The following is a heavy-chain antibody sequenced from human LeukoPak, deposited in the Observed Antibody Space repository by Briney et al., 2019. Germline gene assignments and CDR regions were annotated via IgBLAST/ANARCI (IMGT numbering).Heavy chain of an antibody. D-gene: IGHD2-2*01. CDR2: IYHSEST. Sequence: SETLPLTCAVSGYSISSDYYWGWIRQPPGKGLEWIGSIYHSESTYYNPSLKSRVLISVDTSKNQFSLKLSSVTAADTAVYYCARNAQYCSTSSCYFFDYWGQGTLVTVSS. J-gene: IGHJ4*02. CDR1: GYSISSDYY. CDR3: ARNAQYCSTSSCYFFDY. V-gene: IGHV4-38-2*01.